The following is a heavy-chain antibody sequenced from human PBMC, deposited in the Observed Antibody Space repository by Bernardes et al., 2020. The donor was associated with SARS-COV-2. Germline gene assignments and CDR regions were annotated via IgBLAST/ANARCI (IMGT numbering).Heavy chain of an antibody. J-gene: IGHJ4*02. V-gene: IGHV3-21*01. Sequence: GGSLRLSCAASGFSFSTYSMNWVRQAPGKGLEWVSSISNSGAHIYYADSVRGRFTISRDNAKNSLYLQMNSLRAEDTAVYYCALLVSWGQGTLVTVSP. D-gene: IGHD2-15*01. CDR3: ALLVS. CDR1: GFSFSTYS. CDR2: ISNSGAHI.